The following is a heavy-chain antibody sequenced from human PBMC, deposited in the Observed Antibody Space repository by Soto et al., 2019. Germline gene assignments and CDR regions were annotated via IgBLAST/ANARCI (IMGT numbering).Heavy chain of an antibody. D-gene: IGHD6-13*01. CDR2: INHSGST. CDR1: GESFSGYY. J-gene: IGHJ6*02. V-gene: IGHV4-34*01. CDR3: ARWNLSSSWGYYYYYGMDV. Sequence: SETLSLTCAVYGESFSGYYWSWIRQPPGKGLEWIGEINHSGSTNYNPSLKSRVTISVDTSKNQFSLKLSSVTAADTAVYYCARWNLSSSWGYYYYYGMDVWGQGTTVTVSS.